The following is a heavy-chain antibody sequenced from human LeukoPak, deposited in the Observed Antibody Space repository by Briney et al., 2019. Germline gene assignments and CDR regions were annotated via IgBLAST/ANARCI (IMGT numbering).Heavy chain of an antibody. Sequence: PGGSLRLSCEASGFTFRIYWMSWVRQAPGKGLEWVANIKPDGSEKYYVDSVKGRFTISRDNAKNSLYLQMNSLRADDTAVYYCARWGTYSSSWLGAFDIWGHGTMVTVSS. CDR3: ARWGTYSSSWLGAFDI. CDR1: GFTFRIYW. V-gene: IGHV3-7*05. CDR2: IKPDGSEK. D-gene: IGHD6-13*01. J-gene: IGHJ3*02.